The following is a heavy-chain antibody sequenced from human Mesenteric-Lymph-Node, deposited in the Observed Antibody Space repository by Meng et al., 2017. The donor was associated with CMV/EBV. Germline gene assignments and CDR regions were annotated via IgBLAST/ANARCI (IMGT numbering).Heavy chain of an antibody. D-gene: IGHD5-12*01. CDR2: IDWDDDK. CDR1: GFSLSTSGMR. Sequence: SGPTLVKPTQTLTLTCTFSGFSLSTSGMRVSWIRQPPGKALEWLARIDWDDDKFYSTSLKTRLTISKDTSKNQVVLTMTNMDPVDTATYYCARIAPGVGYDSIDPWGQGTLVTVSS. V-gene: IGHV2-70D*14. CDR3: ARIAPGVGYDSIDP. J-gene: IGHJ5*02.